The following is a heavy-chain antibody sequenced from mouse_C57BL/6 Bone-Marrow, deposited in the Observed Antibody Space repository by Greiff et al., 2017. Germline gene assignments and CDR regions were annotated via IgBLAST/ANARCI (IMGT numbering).Heavy chain of an antibody. CDR2: IRHKANGYTT. D-gene: IGHD2-2*01. J-gene: IGHJ3*01. V-gene: IGHV7-3*01. CDR1: GFTFTDYY. Sequence: EVQLVESGGGLVQPGGSLSLSCAASGFTFTDYYMSWVRQPPGKALEWLGFIRHKANGYTTEYSAPVKGRFTISRYNSQSILYLQMNALRAEDSATYYYARYCGYDGFAYWGQGTLVTVSA. CDR3: ARYCGYDGFAY.